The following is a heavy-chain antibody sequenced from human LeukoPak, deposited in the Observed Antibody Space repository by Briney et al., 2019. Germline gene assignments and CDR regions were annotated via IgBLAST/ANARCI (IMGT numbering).Heavy chain of an antibody. J-gene: IGHJ4*02. CDR2: IYPSDSTT. Sequence: GESLKISCKGSGYTYTNYWIGWVRQMPGKGLEWMGTIYPSDSTTRYSPSLQGQVTISADKSFSTAYLQWSSLKASDTGMYYCARRYCSSFACFSPLDYWGQGTLVTVSS. CDR3: ARRYCSSFACFSPLDY. CDR1: GYTYTNYW. V-gene: IGHV5-51*01. D-gene: IGHD2-2*01.